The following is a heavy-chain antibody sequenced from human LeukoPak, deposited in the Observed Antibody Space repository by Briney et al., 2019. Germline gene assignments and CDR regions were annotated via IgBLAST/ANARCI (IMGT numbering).Heavy chain of an antibody. Sequence: GESLKISCKVSGYSFNSYWINWVRQMPGKGLEWMGRIDPTDSYTNYSPSFQGHVTISADKSISTAYLQWSSLKASDTATYFCARQFCSGGTCYSYYYAMDVWGQGTTVTVSS. V-gene: IGHV5-10-1*01. CDR3: ARQFCSGGTCYSYYYAMDV. D-gene: IGHD2-15*01. J-gene: IGHJ6*02. CDR1: GYSFNSYW. CDR2: IDPTDSYT.